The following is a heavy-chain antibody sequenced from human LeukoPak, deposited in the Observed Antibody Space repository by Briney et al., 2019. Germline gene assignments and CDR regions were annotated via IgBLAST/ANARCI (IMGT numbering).Heavy chain of an antibody. CDR2: ISSSGSTI. Sequence: GSLRLSCAASGFTFSDYYMSWIRQAPGKGLEWVSYISSSGSTIYYADSVKGRFTISRDNAKNSLYLQMNSLRAEDTAVYYCAREPYYYDSSGDDAFDIWGQGTMVTVSS. CDR3: AREPYYYDSSGDDAFDI. D-gene: IGHD3-22*01. J-gene: IGHJ3*02. V-gene: IGHV3-11*01. CDR1: GFTFSDYY.